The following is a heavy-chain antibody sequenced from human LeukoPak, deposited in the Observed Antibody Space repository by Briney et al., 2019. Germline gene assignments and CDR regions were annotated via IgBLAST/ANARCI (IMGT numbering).Heavy chain of an antibody. J-gene: IGHJ3*01. D-gene: IGHD3-22*01. V-gene: IGHV1-18*01. CDR3: VRDWARITMIVVPGDAFDF. CDR2: ISVYNENT. CDR1: GYTFTSYG. Sequence: ASVKVSCTASGYTFTSYGISWVRQAPGQGLEWMGWISVYNENTNYAQKLQGRVTMTTDTSTSTAYMELRSLRSDDTAVYYCVRDWARITMIVVPGDAFDFWGQGTMVTVSS.